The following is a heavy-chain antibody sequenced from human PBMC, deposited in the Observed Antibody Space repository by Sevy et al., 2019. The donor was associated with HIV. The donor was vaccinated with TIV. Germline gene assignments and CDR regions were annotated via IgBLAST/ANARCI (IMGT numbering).Heavy chain of an antibody. Sequence: SETLSLTCTVSGGYITSLYWNWIRQPPGKGLEWIANIYYNGHSNYNPSLKSRVTLSLDTSKNQFSLRLSSVTAADTAMYYCAGENAWGRGYSWGQGTLVTVSS. J-gene: IGHJ4*02. CDR2: IYYNGHS. CDR1: GGYITSLY. D-gene: IGHD1-26*01. CDR3: AGENAWGRGYS. V-gene: IGHV4-59*08.